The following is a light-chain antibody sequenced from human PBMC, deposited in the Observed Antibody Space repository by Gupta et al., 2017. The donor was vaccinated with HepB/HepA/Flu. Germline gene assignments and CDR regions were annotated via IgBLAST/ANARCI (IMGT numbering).Light chain of an antibody. CDR1: ALSKQY. Sequence: SYELTQPPSVSVSPGQTARITCSGDALSKQYAYWYQQKPGQAPVLVIYKDSERPSGIPERFSGSRSGTTVTLTISGVQAEDEADYYCQSADSSGTRWVFGGGTKLTVL. J-gene: IGLJ3*02. CDR3: QSADSSGTRWV. V-gene: IGLV3-25*03. CDR2: KDS.